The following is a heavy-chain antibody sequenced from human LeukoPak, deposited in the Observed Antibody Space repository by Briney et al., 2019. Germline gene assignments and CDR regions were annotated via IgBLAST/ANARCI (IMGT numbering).Heavy chain of an antibody. CDR2: IYYSGST. J-gene: IGHJ6*02. D-gene: IGHD3-3*01. Sequence: SETLSLTCTVSGGSISSYYWGWIRQPPGKGLEWIGYIYYSGSTNYNPSLKSRVTISVDTSKNQFSLKLSSVTAADTAVYYCARGGPDFWSGYRLYGMDVWGQGTTVTVSS. CDR1: GGSISSYY. CDR3: ARGGPDFWSGYRLYGMDV. V-gene: IGHV4-59*01.